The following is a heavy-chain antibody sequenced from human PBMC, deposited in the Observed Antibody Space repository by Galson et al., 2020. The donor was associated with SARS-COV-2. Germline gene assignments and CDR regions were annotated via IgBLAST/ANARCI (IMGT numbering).Heavy chain of an antibody. V-gene: IGHV2-5*02. Sequence: SGPTLVKPPQTLPLTCTFSGFSLSTSGVGVGWIRQPPGKALEWLALIYWDDDKRYRPSLKSRLTITKDTSKNQVVLTMTNMDPVDTATYYCAHRPGGFWSGYYDYWGQGTLVTVSS. D-gene: IGHD3-3*01. CDR3: AHRPGGFWSGYYDY. CDR1: GFSLSTSGVG. CDR2: IYWDDDK. J-gene: IGHJ4*02.